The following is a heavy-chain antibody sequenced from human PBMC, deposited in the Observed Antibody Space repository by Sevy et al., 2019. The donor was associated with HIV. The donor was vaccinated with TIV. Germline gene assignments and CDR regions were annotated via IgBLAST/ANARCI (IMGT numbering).Heavy chain of an antibody. CDR1: GFSLNNYW. CDR2: IKQDGSVK. D-gene: IGHD6-13*01. J-gene: IGHJ4*02. V-gene: IGHV3-7*01. Sequence: GGSLRLSCAASGFSLNNYWMNWVRQAPGKGLEWVANIKQDGSVKYYVDSVKGRFTISRDNARNLLYLQMNSRRVEDTALYYCVRAIAAAGSFWGQGTLVTVSS. CDR3: VRAIAAAGSF.